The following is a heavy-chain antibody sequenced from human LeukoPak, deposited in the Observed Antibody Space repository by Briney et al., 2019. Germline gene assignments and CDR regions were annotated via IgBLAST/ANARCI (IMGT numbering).Heavy chain of an antibody. J-gene: IGHJ5*02. Sequence: ASVKVSCKASGYTFTSYGISWVRQAPGQGLEWMGWISAYNGNTNYAQKLQGRVTMTTDTSTSPAYMELRSLRSDDTAVYYCARAVVVPAADQVNWFDPWGQGTLVTVSS. CDR3: ARAVVVPAADQVNWFDP. D-gene: IGHD2-2*01. V-gene: IGHV1-18*04. CDR1: GYTFTSYG. CDR2: ISAYNGNT.